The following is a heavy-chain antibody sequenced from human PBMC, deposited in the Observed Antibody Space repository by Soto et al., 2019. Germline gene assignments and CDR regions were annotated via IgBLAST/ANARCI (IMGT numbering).Heavy chain of an antibody. CDR1: GGSFSGYY. J-gene: IGHJ4*02. CDR3: ARGRVFDY. V-gene: IGHV4-34*01. Sequence: SETLSLTCAVYGGSFSGYYWSWIRQPPGKGLEWIGEINHSGSTNYNPSLKSRVTISVDTSKNQFSLKLSSVTAADTAVYYCARGRVFDYWGQGTLVTVSS. CDR2: INHSGST.